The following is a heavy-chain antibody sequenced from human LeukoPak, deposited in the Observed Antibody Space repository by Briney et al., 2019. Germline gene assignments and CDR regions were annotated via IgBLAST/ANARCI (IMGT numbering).Heavy chain of an antibody. Sequence: GGSLRLSCSASGFPFANTWMTWVRQAPGKGLEWVGRIKSKHDGATTDYAAPVKGRFTISGDDSKNTLYLQVTSLNAEDSAVYFCATVIFVYSAFDIWGQGTVVTVSS. CDR2: IKSKHDGATT. V-gene: IGHV3-15*01. CDR3: ATVIFVYSAFDI. J-gene: IGHJ3*02. D-gene: IGHD3-16*02. CDR1: GFPFANTW.